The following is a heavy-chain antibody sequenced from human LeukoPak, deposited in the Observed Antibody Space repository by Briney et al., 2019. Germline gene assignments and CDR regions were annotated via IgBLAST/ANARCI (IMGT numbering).Heavy chain of an antibody. V-gene: IGHV1-18*01. CDR1: GGTFSSYA. J-gene: IGHJ4*02. CDR2: ISAYNGNT. CDR3: ARDRAVAGWRAFDY. Sequence: ASVKVSCKASGGTFSSYAISWVRQAPGQGLEWMGWISAYNGNTNYAQKLQGRVTMTTDTSTSTAYMELRSLRSDDTAVYYCARDRAVAGWRAFDYWGQGTLVTVSS. D-gene: IGHD6-19*01.